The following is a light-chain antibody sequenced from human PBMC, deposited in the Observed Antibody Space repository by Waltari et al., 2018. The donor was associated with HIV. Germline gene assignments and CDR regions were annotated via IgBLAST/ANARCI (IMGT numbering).Light chain of an antibody. CDR2: SAS. CDR1: QSVRSN. CDR3: QQYNNWPYT. J-gene: IGKJ2*01. V-gene: IGKV3-15*01. Sequence: DIVMTQSPATLSVSPGERATLSCRASQSVRSNLAWYQQKPGQAPRLLIYSASTRATGIPARFSGSGSGTEFTLTISSLQSEDFAVYYCQQYNNWPYTFGQGTKLEIK.